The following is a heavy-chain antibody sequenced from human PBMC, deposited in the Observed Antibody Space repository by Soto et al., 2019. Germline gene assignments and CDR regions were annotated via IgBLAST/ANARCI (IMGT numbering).Heavy chain of an antibody. CDR3: ARPGSSGSTYYYYLGMDV. CDR1: GFTLSRYA. V-gene: IGHV3-30-3*01. J-gene: IGHJ6*02. D-gene: IGHD6-13*01. CDR2: LSYDGDNK. Sequence: QVQVVESGGGVVQPGRSLRLSCAVSGFTLSRYAMHWVRQAPGKGLEWVAVLSYDGDNKYYADSVKGRFTISRDTSNNTLCLPMTSLRAEDTAVYYCARPGSSGSTYYYYLGMDVWGQGTTVTVSS.